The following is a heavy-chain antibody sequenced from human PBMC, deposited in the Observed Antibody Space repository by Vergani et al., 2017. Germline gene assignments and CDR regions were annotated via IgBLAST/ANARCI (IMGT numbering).Heavy chain of an antibody. CDR2: IYYSGST. D-gene: IGHD3-16*01. CDR3: ARDGGFNWFDP. Sequence: QVQLQESGPGLVKPSQTLSLTCTVSGGSISSGSYYWSWIRQPPGKGLEWIGYIYYSGSTNYNPSLTSRVTISVDTSKSKFSLTLSSVTAADTAVYYCARDGGFNWFDPWGQGTLVTVSS. V-gene: IGHV4-61*01. J-gene: IGHJ5*02. CDR1: GGSISSGSYY.